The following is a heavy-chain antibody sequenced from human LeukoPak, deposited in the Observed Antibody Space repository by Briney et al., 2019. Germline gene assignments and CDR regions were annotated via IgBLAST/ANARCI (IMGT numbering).Heavy chain of an antibody. D-gene: IGHD1-26*01. Sequence: GESLKISCATSGYRFTNYWIGWVRQMPGKGLECMGIINPGDSDTRYSPSFQGQVTISADKSFSTAYLQFHSLKASDTAMYYCARHATTGFTVNRFDPWGQGTLVTVFS. CDR1: GYRFTNYW. CDR2: INPGDSDT. J-gene: IGHJ5*02. CDR3: ARHATTGFTVNRFDP. V-gene: IGHV5-51*01.